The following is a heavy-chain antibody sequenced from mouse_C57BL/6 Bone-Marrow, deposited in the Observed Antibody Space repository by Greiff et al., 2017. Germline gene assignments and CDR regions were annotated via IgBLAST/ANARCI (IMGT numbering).Heavy chain of an antibody. CDR3: AREGCARGTDY. D-gene: IGHD4-1*01. CDR2: IHPNSGST. Sequence: QVQLQQPGAELVKPGASVKLSCKASGYTFTSYWMHWVKQRPGQGLEWIGMIHPNSGSTNYNEKFKSKATLTVDKSSSTAYMQLSSLTSEDSAVYDCAREGCARGTDYWGQGTTLTVSS. V-gene: IGHV1-64*01. J-gene: IGHJ2*01. CDR1: GYTFTSYW.